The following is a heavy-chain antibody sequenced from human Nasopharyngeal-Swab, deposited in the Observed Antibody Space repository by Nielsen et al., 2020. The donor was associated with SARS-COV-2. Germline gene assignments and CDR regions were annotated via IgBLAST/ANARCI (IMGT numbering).Heavy chain of an antibody. CDR1: GYTLTELS. CDR3: ARGWLLHAFDI. CDR2: MNPNSGNT. V-gene: IGHV1-8*01. D-gene: IGHD6-19*01. Sequence: ASVKVSCKVSGYTLTELSMHWVRQATGQGLEWMGWMNPNSGNTGYARKFQGRVTMTRNTSISTAYMELSSLRSEDTAVYYCARGWLLHAFDIWGQGTMVTVSS. J-gene: IGHJ3*02.